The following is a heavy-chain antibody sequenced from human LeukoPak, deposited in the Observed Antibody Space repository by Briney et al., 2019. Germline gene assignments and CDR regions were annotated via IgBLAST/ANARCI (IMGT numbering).Heavy chain of an antibody. D-gene: IGHD3-22*01. CDR2: IYYSGST. V-gene: IGHV4-59*01. J-gene: IGHJ6*02. Sequence: PSETLSLTCTVSGGSISSYYWSWIRQPPGKGLEWIGYIYYSGSTNYNPSLKSRVTISVDTSKNQFSLKLSSVTAADTAVYYCARDYQYLDSSGYYWYYYGMDVWGQGTTVTVSS. CDR1: GGSISSYY. CDR3: ARDYQYLDSSGYYWYYYGMDV.